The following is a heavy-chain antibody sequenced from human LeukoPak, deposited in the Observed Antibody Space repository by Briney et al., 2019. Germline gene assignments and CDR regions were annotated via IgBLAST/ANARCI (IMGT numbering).Heavy chain of an antibody. Sequence: ASVKVSCKASGYTFTGYYMHWVRQAPGQGLEWMGWINPNSGGTNYAQKFQGRVTMTRDTSISTAYMELSRLRSDDTAVYYCARDKPIVVVPAAFDYWGQGTLVTVSS. CDR3: ARDKPIVVVPAAFDY. D-gene: IGHD2-2*01. CDR1: GYTFTGYY. CDR2: INPNSGGT. J-gene: IGHJ4*02. V-gene: IGHV1-2*02.